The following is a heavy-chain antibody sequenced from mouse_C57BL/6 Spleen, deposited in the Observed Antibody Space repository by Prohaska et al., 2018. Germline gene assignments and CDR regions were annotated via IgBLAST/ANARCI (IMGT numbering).Heavy chain of an antibody. CDR3: TRYDSNYWYLDV. Sequence: EVQLLYTGGGLVQPGGSRGLSCEGSGFTFSGFWMSWVRQTPGKTLEWIGDINSDGSAINYAPSIKYRVTIFRDNDKSTLYLQMSNVRSEDRATYFCTRYDSNYWYLDVWGTGTTVTVSS. CDR1: GFTFSGFW. CDR2: INSDGSAI. J-gene: IGHJ1*03. V-gene: IGHV11-2*01. D-gene: IGHD2-5*01.